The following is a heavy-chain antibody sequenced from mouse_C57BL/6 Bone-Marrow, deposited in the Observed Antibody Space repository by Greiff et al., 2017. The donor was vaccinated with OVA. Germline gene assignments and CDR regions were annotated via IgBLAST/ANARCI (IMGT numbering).Heavy chain of an antibody. V-gene: IGHV1-54*01. D-gene: IGHD1-1*01. J-gene: IGHJ4*01. Sequence: QVQLKESGAELVRPGTSVKVSCKASGYAFTNYLIEWVKQRPGQGLEWIGVINPGSGGTNYNEKFKGKATLTADKSSSTAYMQLSSLTSEDSAVYFCARLGSSYGAMDYWGQGTSVTVSS. CDR1: GYAFTNYL. CDR2: INPGSGGT. CDR3: ARLGSSYGAMDY.